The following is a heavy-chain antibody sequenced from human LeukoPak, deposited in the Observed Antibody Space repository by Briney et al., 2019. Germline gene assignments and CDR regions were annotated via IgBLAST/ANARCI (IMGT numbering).Heavy chain of an antibody. V-gene: IGHV1-2*02. Sequence: ASVKVSCKASGYTFTSYYMHWVRQAPGQGLEWMGWINPNSGGTNYAQKFQGRVTMTRDTSISTAYMELSRLRSDDTAVYYCARDSVEENYDYVWGTHRSFDYWGQGTLVTVSS. CDR3: ARDSVEENYDYVWGTHRSFDY. D-gene: IGHD3-16*01. CDR1: GYTFTSYY. J-gene: IGHJ4*02. CDR2: INPNSGGT.